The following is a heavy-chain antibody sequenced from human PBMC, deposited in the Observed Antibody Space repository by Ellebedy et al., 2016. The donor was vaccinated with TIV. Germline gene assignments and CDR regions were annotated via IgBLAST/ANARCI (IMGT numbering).Heavy chain of an antibody. J-gene: IGHJ4*02. V-gene: IGHV4-59*01. Sequence: MPSETLSLTCSVSGGSISSYYWTWIRQSPGEGLEWIGHVDHSGSTNYNPSLESRVSISVETSKNQFSLKLTSVTAADTVVYYCAGGRSYPFLFAYWGPGTLVNVSS. CDR1: GGSISSYY. CDR3: AGGRSYPFLFAY. CDR2: VDHSGST. D-gene: IGHD3-10*01.